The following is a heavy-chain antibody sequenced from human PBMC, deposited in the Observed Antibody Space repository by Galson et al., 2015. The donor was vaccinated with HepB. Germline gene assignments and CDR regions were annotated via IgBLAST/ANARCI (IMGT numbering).Heavy chain of an antibody. J-gene: IGHJ4*02. D-gene: IGHD3-10*01. CDR1: GVTFDDYA. CDR2: ISWNSAGV. CDR3: AKARSLGGPFRGDFDY. V-gene: IGHV3-9*01. Sequence: SLRLSCAASGVTFDDYAMHWVRQVPGKGLEWVSGISWNSAGVGYAESVKGRFTISRDNAKNSLYLQMSSLRTEDTALYYCAKARSLGGPFRGDFDYWGQGTLVTVSS.